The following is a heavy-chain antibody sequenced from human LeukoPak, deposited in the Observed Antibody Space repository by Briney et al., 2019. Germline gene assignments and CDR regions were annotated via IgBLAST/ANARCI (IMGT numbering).Heavy chain of an antibody. CDR2: ISGSGGST. Sequence: GGSLRLSCAASGFTFSSYAMSWVRQAPGKGLEWVSAISGSGGSTYYADSVKGRFTISRDNSEKTLFLQMNSLRAEDTAVYYCAKRVPYYFDYWGLGSLVTVSS. CDR1: GFTFSSYA. CDR3: AKRVPYYFDY. J-gene: IGHJ4*02. V-gene: IGHV3-23*01.